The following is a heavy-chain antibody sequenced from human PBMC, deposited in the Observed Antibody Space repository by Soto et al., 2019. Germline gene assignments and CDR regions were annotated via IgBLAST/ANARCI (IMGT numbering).Heavy chain of an antibody. Sequence: PGGSLRLSCAASGFTFDSYSMHWVRQAPGKGLVWVSRINSDGSSTSYADSVKGRFTISRDNAKNTLYLQMNSLRAEDTAVYYCARGSRIAAAGIYYWGQGTLVTVSS. CDR3: ARGSRIAAAGIYY. CDR2: INSDGSST. CDR1: GFTFDSYS. V-gene: IGHV3-74*01. J-gene: IGHJ4*02. D-gene: IGHD6-13*01.